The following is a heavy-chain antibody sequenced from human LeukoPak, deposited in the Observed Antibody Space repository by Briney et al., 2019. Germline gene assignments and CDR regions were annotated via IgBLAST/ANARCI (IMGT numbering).Heavy chain of an antibody. J-gene: IGHJ4*02. D-gene: IGHD7-27*01. CDR3: AKEGPGPSAY. Sequence: XSXVRQAPXKGLEWVSAISGSGGSTYYADSVKGRFTISRDNSKNTLYLQMNSLRAEDTAVYYCAKEGPGPSAYWGQGTLVTVSS. V-gene: IGHV3-23*01. CDR2: ISGSGGST.